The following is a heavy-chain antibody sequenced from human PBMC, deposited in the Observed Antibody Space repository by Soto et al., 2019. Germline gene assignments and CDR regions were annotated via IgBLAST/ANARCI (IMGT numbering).Heavy chain of an antibody. J-gene: IGHJ6*02. D-gene: IGHD2-15*01. CDR3: ARAYSGRLPRRADYYYAMDV. CDR2: LGAADDP. V-gene: IGHV3-13*05. Sequence: SLRLSCAASGFTLSAYDMHWVRQAEGKGLEWVSALGAADDPYYLVSVKGRFTISRENAKNSLYLQMNNLRAGDTAVYYCARAYSGRLPRRADYYYAMDVWGQGTTVTVSS. CDR1: GFTLSAYD.